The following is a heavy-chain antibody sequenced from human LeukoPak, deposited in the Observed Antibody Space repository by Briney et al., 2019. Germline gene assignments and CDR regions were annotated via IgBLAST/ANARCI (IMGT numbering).Heavy chain of an antibody. V-gene: IGHV1-3*01. CDR2: INVGNGNT. CDR3: ARDFESGSYYNY. D-gene: IGHD1-26*01. Sequence: GASVKASCKASGYTFTNYAMHWVRQAPGQRLEWMGWINVGNGNTKYSQKFQGRITITRDTSASTAYMELSSLRSEDTAVYYCARDFESGSYYNYWGQGTLVTVSS. CDR1: GYTFTNYA. J-gene: IGHJ4*02.